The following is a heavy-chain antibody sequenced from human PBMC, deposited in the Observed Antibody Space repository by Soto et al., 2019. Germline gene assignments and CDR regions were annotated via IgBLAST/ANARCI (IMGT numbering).Heavy chain of an antibody. CDR3: ARDQGVVIIKDH. J-gene: IGHJ4*02. V-gene: IGHV3-33*08. CDR2: IWYDGTSK. Sequence: QVQLVESGGGVVQPGRSLRLSCAASGFTFRNHAMHWVRQAPGKGREWVGLIWYDGTSKYYADSVKGRFTISRDHSKNTLYLEMNCLRVEDTAIYYCARDQGVVIIKDHWGQGTLVTVSS. D-gene: IGHD6-6*01. CDR1: GFTFRNHA.